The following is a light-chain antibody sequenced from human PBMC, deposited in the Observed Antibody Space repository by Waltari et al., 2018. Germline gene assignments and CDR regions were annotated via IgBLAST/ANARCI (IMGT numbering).Light chain of an antibody. CDR3: SSFTSSTTGI. CDR1: SSDSGGYEY. CDR2: DVN. Sequence: SALTQPASVSGSPGQSITISCRGISSDSGGYEYVSWYQQHPVKAPKVIIYDVNNRPSGVSNRFSGSKSGSSASLTISGLQAEDEADYYCSSFTSSTTGIFGGGTKVTVL. J-gene: IGLJ2*01. V-gene: IGLV2-14*03.